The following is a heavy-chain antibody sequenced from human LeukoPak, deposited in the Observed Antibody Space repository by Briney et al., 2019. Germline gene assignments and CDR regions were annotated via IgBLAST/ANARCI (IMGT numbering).Heavy chain of an antibody. CDR3: ARDDYHSSGHGGY. Sequence: AGALLQTCTASGWNIMKYAMIAVRQATGKGLDGLSYISSIGRTIYYADCVKGRFTISMHNPKHELDLQVNSLTVKGTAGYYFARDDYHSSGHGGYWGQGTLVTVSS. J-gene: IGHJ4*02. D-gene: IGHD3-22*01. CDR2: ISSIGRTI. V-gene: IGHV3-11*01. CDR1: GWNIMKYA.